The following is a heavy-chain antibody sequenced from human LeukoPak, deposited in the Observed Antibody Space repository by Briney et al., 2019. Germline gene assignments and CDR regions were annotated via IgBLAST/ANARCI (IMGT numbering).Heavy chain of an antibody. J-gene: IGHJ4*02. Sequence: GGSLRLSCAASGFTFSDHYMDWVRQAPGKGLEWVGRTRNKANSYTTEYAASVKGRFTISRDDSKNSLYLQMNSLKTEDTAVYYCARVRDYGDFFDYWGQGTLVTVSS. CDR1: GFTFSDHY. CDR2: TRNKANSYTT. D-gene: IGHD4-17*01. CDR3: ARVRDYGDFFDY. V-gene: IGHV3-72*01.